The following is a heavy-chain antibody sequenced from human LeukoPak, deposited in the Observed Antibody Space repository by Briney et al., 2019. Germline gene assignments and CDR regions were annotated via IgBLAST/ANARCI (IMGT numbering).Heavy chain of an antibody. J-gene: IGHJ4*02. CDR1: GYRFTSYW. V-gene: IGHV5-51*01. CDR3: ARRTGGSSVGDY. Sequence: GESLKISFKGSGYRFTSYWIGWGRQRPGKGVEWMGIIYPGDSDTRYSPSFQGQVTISADKSISTAYLQWSSLKASDTAMYYCARRTGGSSVGDYWGQGTLVTVSS. CDR2: IYPGDSDT. D-gene: IGHD3-22*01.